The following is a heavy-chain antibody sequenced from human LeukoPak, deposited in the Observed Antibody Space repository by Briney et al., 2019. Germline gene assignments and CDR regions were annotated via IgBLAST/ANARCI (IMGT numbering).Heavy chain of an antibody. Sequence: GGSLRLSCAASGFTFSSYSMNWVRQAPGNGLEWFSSISSSSSYIYYADSVKGRFTISRDNAKNSLYLQMNSLRAEDTAVYYKPRTAYEILTGYYTNWGQGTLVTVSS. CDR1: GFTFSSYS. D-gene: IGHD3-9*01. CDR3: PRTAYEILTGYYTN. V-gene: IGHV3-21*01. CDR2: ISSSSSYI. J-gene: IGHJ4*02.